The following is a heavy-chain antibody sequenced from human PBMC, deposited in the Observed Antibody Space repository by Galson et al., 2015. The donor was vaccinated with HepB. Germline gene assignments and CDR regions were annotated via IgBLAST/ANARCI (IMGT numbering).Heavy chain of an antibody. CDR2: ISYDGSIR. J-gene: IGHJ4*02. Sequence: SLRLSCAASGFTFSSYGMHWVRQAPGKGLEWVAVISYDGSIRYYADSVKGRFTISRDNSKNTLYLQMNSLKPEDTAVYYCARGDYYDSSGSADYWGQGTLVTVSS. V-gene: IGHV3-30*19. CDR3: ARGDYYDSSGSADY. CDR1: GFTFSSYG. D-gene: IGHD3-22*01.